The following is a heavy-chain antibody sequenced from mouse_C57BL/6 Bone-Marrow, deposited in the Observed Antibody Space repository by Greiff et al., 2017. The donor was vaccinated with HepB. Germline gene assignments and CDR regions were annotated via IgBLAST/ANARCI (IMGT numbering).Heavy chain of an antibody. J-gene: IGHJ2*01. CDR2: IYPGSGST. V-gene: IGHV1-55*01. CDR1: GYNFTSYW. Sequence: VQLQQPGAELVKPGASVKMSCKASGYNFTSYWITWVQQRPGQGLEWIGDIYPGSGSTNYNEKFKSKATLTVDTSSSPAYMQISSLTSEDSAVYYGATPLFITTVVATDYWGQGTTLTVSS. D-gene: IGHD1-1*01. CDR3: ATPLFITTVVATDY.